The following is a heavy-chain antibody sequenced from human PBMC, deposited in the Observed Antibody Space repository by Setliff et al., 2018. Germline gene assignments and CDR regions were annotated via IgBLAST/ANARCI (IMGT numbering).Heavy chain of an antibody. CDR1: GISISSGHY. CDR2: VYYSGRT. D-gene: IGHD1-26*01. J-gene: IGHJ4*02. Sequence: SETLSLTCGVSGISISSGHYWGWIRQPPGKGLEWIGYVYYSGRTNYNPSLKGRVTISVDTSRNQFSLNLTSVTAADTALYFCARDNPIVGATDYWGQGILVTVSS. CDR3: ARDNPIVGATDY. V-gene: IGHV4-38-2*02.